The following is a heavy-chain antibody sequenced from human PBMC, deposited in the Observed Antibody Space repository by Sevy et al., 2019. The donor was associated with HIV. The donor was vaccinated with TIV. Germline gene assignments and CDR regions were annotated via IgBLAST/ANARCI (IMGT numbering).Heavy chain of an antibody. CDR2: ISYDGSNK. V-gene: IGHV3-30-3*01. J-gene: IGHJ4*02. Sequence: GGSLRLSCAASGFTFSSYAMHWVRQAPGKGLEWVAVISYDGSNKYYADSVKVRFTISRDNSKNTLYLQMNSLRAEDTAVYYYVSPRGKGLSGSDWYFDYWGQGTLVTVSS. CDR3: VSPRGKGLSGSDWYFDY. D-gene: IGHD1-26*01. CDR1: GFTFSSYA.